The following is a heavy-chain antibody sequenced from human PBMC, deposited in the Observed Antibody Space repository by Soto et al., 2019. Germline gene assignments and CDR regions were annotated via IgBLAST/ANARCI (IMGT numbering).Heavy chain of an antibody. D-gene: IGHD3-22*01. CDR3: ATSHYYDSSGYYPY. J-gene: IGHJ4*02. CDR1: GDSISSGDYY. V-gene: IGHV4-31*03. CDR2: IYYSGST. Sequence: SETLSLTCTVSGDSISSGDYYWSWIRQHPGKGLEWIGYIYYSGSTYYNPSLKSRVTISVDTSKNQFSLKLGSVTAADTAVYYCATSHYYDSSGYYPYWGQGTLVTVSS.